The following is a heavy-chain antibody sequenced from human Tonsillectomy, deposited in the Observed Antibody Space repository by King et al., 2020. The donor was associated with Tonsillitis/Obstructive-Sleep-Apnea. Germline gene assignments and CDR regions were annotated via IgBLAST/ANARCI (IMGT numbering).Heavy chain of an antibody. CDR1: GGSISSGGYY. CDR2: IYYSGST. CDR3: ARASRGLRQYYFDY. D-gene: IGHD3-22*01. Sequence: VQLQESGPGLVKPSQILSLTCTVSGGSISSGGYYWSWIRQHPGKGLEWIGYIYYSGSTYYNTSLKSLVTITVDTSKNQFSLKLSSVTAADTAVYYCARASRGLRQYYFDYWGQGTLVTVSS. V-gene: IGHV4-31*01. J-gene: IGHJ4*02.